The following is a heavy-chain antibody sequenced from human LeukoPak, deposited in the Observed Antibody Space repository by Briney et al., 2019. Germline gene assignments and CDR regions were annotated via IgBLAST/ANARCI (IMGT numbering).Heavy chain of an antibody. J-gene: IGHJ3*02. CDR1: GFTFSDYY. CDR2: ISSSGSTI. Sequence: AGGSLRLSCAASGFTFSDYYMSWIRQAPGKGLEWVSYISSSGSTIYYADSVKGRFTISRDNAKNSLYLQMNSLRAEDTAVYYCASSTTRPVHYYDSSGYYWHDAFDIWGQGTMVTVSS. D-gene: IGHD3-22*01. CDR3: ASSTTRPVHYYDSSGYYWHDAFDI. V-gene: IGHV3-11*04.